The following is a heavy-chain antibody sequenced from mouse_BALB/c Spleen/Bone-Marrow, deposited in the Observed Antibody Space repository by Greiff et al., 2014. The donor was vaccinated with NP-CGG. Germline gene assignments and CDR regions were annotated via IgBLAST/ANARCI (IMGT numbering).Heavy chain of an antibody. CDR3: ASVLARTF. V-gene: IGHV1-54*01. CDR2: INPGSGGA. D-gene: IGHD3-1*01. Sequence: LVESGAEVVRPGTSVKVSCKASGYAFNNYLIEWIKQRPGQGLEWIGLINPGSGGANYNEKLKGKATLTADKSSSTVYMQLSSLTSEDSAVYFCASVLARTFWGQGTLVTVSA. CDR1: GYAFNNYL. J-gene: IGHJ3*01.